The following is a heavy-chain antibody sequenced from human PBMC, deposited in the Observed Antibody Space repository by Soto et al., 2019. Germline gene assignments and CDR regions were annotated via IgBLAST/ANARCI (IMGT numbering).Heavy chain of an antibody. CDR1: GFNVSSDY. V-gene: IGHV3-53*01. D-gene: IGHD6-13*01. J-gene: IGHJ4*02. CDR3: ARDSETSSSWSLDY. CDR2: LSTGGFT. Sequence: EVQLVESGGGLIQPGGSLRLSCVASGFNVSSDYMNWVRQAPGKGLAWVSVLSTGGFTYYADSVKGRCTISRDSSKNTLYLQMNSLRVEDTAVYYCARDSETSSSWSLDYWGQGVLVTVSS.